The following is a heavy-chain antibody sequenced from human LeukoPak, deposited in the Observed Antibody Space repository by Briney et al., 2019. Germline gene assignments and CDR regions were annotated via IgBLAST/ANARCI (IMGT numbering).Heavy chain of an antibody. CDR3: ARHLIIYDSTEDYYYGRDV. Sequence: SETLSLTCTVSGGSISSYYWSWIRQPPGKGLEWIGYIYYSGSTNYNPSLKSRVTISVDTSKNQFSLKLSSVTAADTAVYYCARHLIIYDSTEDYYYGRDVWGQGTTVTVSS. V-gene: IGHV4-59*08. CDR1: GGSISSYY. J-gene: IGHJ6*02. D-gene: IGHD3-22*01. CDR2: IYYSGST.